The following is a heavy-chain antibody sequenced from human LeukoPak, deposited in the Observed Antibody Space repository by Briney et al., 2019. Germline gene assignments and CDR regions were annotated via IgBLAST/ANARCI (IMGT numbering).Heavy chain of an antibody. CDR2: INPNSGGT. CDR1: GYTFTGYY. D-gene: IGHD3-10*01. V-gene: IGHV1-2*06. J-gene: IGHJ4*02. CDR3: ARAYYYGSGSPYYFDY. Sequence: ASVKVSCKASGYTFTGYYMHWVRQAPGQGLEWMGRINPNSGGTNYAQKFQGRVTMTRDTSISTAYMELSRLRSDDTAAYYCARAYYYGSGSPYYFDYWGQGTLVTVSS.